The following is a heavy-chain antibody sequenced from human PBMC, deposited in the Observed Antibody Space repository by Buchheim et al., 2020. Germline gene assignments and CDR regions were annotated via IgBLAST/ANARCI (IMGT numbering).Heavy chain of an antibody. CDR2: ISYDGRNK. D-gene: IGHD2-2*01. J-gene: IGHJ4*02. V-gene: IGHV3-30*04. CDR3: ARVSGSTSCFDY. Sequence: QVQLVESGGGVVQPGRSLRLSCAASGFTFSSYAMHWVRQAPGKGLEWVAVISYDGRNKYYADSGKGRFTIPRENSKNRRYLQMNSLRAEDTAVYYCARVSGSTSCFDYWGQGTL. CDR1: GFTFSSYA.